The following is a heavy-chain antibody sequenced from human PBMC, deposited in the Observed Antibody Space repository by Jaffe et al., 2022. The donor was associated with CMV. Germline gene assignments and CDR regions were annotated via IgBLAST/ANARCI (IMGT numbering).Heavy chain of an antibody. J-gene: IGHJ6*02. Sequence: QVQLQESGPGLVKPSETLSLTCTVSGGSVSSGSYYWSWIRQPPGKGLEWIGYIYYSGSTNYNPSLKSRVTISVDTSKNQFSLKLSSVTAADTAVYYCARDPFANSDSRLFPPHYYYGMDVWGQGTTVTVSS. CDR1: GGSVSSGSYY. D-gene: IGHD3-22*01. V-gene: IGHV4-61*01. CDR2: IYYSGST. CDR3: ARDPFANSDSRLFPPHYYYGMDV.